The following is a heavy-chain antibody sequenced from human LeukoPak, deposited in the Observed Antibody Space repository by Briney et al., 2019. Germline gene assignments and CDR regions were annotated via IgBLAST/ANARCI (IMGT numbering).Heavy chain of an antibody. V-gene: IGHV3-11*04. Sequence: GGSLRLSCVASGFSFSDYYMSWIRQAPGKGLEWVSYIGSTIYYADSVKGRFTISRDNSRNTLYLQMNSLRAEDTALYYCAKGTYSAYNSGCAYWGQGNLVTVSS. CDR3: AKGTYSAYNSGCAY. CDR2: IGSTI. CDR1: GFSFSDYY. J-gene: IGHJ4*02. D-gene: IGHD5-12*01.